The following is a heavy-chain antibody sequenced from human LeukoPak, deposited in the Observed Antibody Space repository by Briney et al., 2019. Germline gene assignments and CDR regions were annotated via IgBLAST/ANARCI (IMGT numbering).Heavy chain of an antibody. CDR3: ARGGVITIDYYYYMDV. Sequence: ASVKVSCKASGYTFTIYDINWVRQATGQGLEWMGWTNPNSGNTGYAQKFQGRVTITRNTSISTAYMELSSLRSEDTAVYYCARGGVITIDYYYYMDVWGKGTTVTVSS. J-gene: IGHJ6*03. CDR1: GYTFTIYD. CDR2: TNPNSGNT. V-gene: IGHV1-8*03. D-gene: IGHD3-10*01.